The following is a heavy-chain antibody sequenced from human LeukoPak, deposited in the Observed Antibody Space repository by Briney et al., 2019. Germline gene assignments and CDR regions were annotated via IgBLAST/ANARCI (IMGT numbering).Heavy chain of an antibody. V-gene: IGHV3-11*01. Sequence: PGGSLRLSCAASGFTFSDYYMSWIRQAPGKGLEWVSYISSSGSTIYYADSVKGRFTISRDNAKNSLYLQMNSLRAEDTAVYYCAKRQDYGDYGDFPVDYWGQGTLVTVSS. D-gene: IGHD4-17*01. CDR2: ISSSGSTI. J-gene: IGHJ4*02. CDR3: AKRQDYGDYGDFPVDY. CDR1: GFTFSDYY.